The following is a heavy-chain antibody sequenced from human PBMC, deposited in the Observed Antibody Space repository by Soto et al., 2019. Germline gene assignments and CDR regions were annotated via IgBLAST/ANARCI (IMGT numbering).Heavy chain of an antibody. V-gene: IGHV4-34*01. CDR1: GGSFSGYY. Sequence: PSETLSLTCAVYGGSFSGYYWSWIRQPPGKGLEWIGEINHSGSTNYNPSLKSRVTISVDTSKNQFSLKLSSVTAADTAVYYCARGRDGDYFYYFDYWGQGTLVTVSS. CDR2: INHSGST. D-gene: IGHD4-17*01. CDR3: ARGRDGDYFYYFDY. J-gene: IGHJ4*02.